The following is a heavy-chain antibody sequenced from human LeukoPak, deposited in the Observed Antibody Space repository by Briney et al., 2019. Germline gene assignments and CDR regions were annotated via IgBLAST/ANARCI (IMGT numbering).Heavy chain of an antibody. J-gene: IGHJ3*02. V-gene: IGHV3-53*01. CDR2: IYSGGST. D-gene: IGHD6-13*01. CDR1: GLTVSSNY. Sequence: GGSLRLSCAASGLTVSSNYMSWVRQAPGKGLEWVSVIYSGGSTYYADSVKGRFTISRDNAKNSLYLQMNSLRAEDTAVYCCARVGGWQQLVHGAFDIWGQGTMVTVSS. CDR3: ARVGGWQQLVHGAFDI.